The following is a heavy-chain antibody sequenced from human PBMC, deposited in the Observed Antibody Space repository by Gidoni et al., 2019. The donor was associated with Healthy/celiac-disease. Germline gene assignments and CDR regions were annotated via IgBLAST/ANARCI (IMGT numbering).Heavy chain of an antibody. J-gene: IGHJ6*02. CDR2: ISPILGRA. D-gene: IGHD6-19*01. CDR3: ARPNRSGGYGSKGYYYYGMDV. Sequence: QVQLVQSGAEVKTPGSSVKVSCKASGGTFSSYTISWVRQAPGQGLEWMGRISPILGRANDAQKFQGRVTITADKSTSTAYMELSSLRSEDTAVYYCARPNRSGGYGSKGYYYYGMDVWGQGTTVTVSS. CDR1: GGTFSSYT. V-gene: IGHV1-69*02.